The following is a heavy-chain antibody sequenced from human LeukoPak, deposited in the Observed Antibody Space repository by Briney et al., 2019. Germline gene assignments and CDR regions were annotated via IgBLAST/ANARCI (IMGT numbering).Heavy chain of an antibody. CDR3: ARGEGIVVVPADLFDY. CDR1: GYSFTSYW. D-gene: IGHD2-2*01. V-gene: IGHV5-51*01. CDR2: IYPVDSDT. Sequence: PGESLKISCQGSGYSFTSYWIGWVRQMPGKGLDWMGIIYPVDSDTRYSPSFQGHVTISADKSISTAYLQWSSLKASDTARYYCARGEGIVVVPADLFDYWGQGTLVTVSS. J-gene: IGHJ4*02.